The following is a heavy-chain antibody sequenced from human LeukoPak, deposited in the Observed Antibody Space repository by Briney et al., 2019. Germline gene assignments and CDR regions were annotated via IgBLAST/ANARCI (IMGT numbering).Heavy chain of an antibody. V-gene: IGHV1-2*02. CDR3: AREAFDGYDGYYFDY. Sequence: ASVKVSCKAYGYTFTNYGISWVRQAPGQGLEWMGWINPNSGGTNYAQKFQGRVTMTRDTSISTAYMELSRLRSDDTAVYYCAREAFDGYDGYYFDYWGQGTLVTVSS. D-gene: IGHD5-12*01. CDR1: GYTFTNYG. J-gene: IGHJ4*02. CDR2: INPNSGGT.